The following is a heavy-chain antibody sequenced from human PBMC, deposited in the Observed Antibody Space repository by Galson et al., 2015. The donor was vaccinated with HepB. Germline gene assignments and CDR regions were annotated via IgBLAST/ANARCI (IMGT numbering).Heavy chain of an antibody. J-gene: IGHJ5*02. CDR3: ARAGSSSSGGTNWFDP. V-gene: IGHV1-69*13. CDR2: IIPIFGTA. CDR1: GGTFSSYA. Sequence: SVKVSCKASGGTFSSYAISWVRQAPGQGLEWMGGIIPIFGTANYAQKFQGRVTITADESTSTAYMELSSLRSEDTAVYYCARAGSSSSGGTNWFDPWGQGTLVTVSS. D-gene: IGHD6-6*01.